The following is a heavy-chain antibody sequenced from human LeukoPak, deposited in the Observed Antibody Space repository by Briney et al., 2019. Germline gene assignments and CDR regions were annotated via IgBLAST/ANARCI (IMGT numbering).Heavy chain of an antibody. CDR1: GFTFSSYG. CDR2: IRYDGSNK. D-gene: IGHD5-24*01. V-gene: IGHV3-30*02. CDR3: AKDSFLNAGYSHYYMDV. Sequence: QPGGSLRLSCAASGFTFSSYGMHWVRQAPGKGLEWVAFIRYDGSNKYYADSVKGRFTISRDNSKNTLYLQMNSLRAEDTAVYYCAKDSFLNAGYSHYYMDVWGKGTTVTVSS. J-gene: IGHJ6*03.